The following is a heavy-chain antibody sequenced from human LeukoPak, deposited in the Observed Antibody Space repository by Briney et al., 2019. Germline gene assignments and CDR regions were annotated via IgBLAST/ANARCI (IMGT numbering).Heavy chain of an antibody. V-gene: IGHV1-8*01. J-gene: IGHJ5*02. CDR3: ARGPYYDFWSGYGWFDP. CDR1: GYTFTSYD. D-gene: IGHD3-3*01. Sequence: GASVKVSCKASGYTFTSYDINWVRQATGQGLEWMGWMNPNSGNTGHAQKFQGRVTMTRNTSISTAYMELSSLRSEDTAVYYCARGPYYDFWSGYGWFDPWGQGTLVTVSS. CDR2: MNPNSGNT.